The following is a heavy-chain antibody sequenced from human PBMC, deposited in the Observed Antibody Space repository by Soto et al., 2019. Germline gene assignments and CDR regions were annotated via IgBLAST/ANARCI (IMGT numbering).Heavy chain of an antibody. CDR3: ARDYGLGGPGGPGVRGVTTSYGMDV. D-gene: IGHD3-10*01. J-gene: IGHJ6*02. Sequence: QVQLVQSGAEVKKPGASVKVSCKASGYTFTSYGISWVRQAPGQGLEWMGWISAYNGNTNYAQKLQGRVTMTTDTSTSTGYMELRSLRSDDTAVYYCARDYGLGGPGGPGVRGVTTSYGMDVWGQGTTVTVSS. V-gene: IGHV1-18*01. CDR2: ISAYNGNT. CDR1: GYTFTSYG.